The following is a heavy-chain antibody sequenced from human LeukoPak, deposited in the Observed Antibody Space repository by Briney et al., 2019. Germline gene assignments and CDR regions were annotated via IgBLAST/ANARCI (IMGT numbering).Heavy chain of an antibody. Sequence: SETLSLTCAVYGGSFSGYYWSWIRQPPGKGLEWIGEINHSGSTNYNPSLKSRVTISVDTSKNQFSLKLSSVTAADTAVYYCARALYYYDGYDYWGQGTLVTVSS. J-gene: IGHJ4*02. CDR2: INHSGST. CDR3: ARALYYYDGYDY. D-gene: IGHD3-22*01. CDR1: GGSFSGYY. V-gene: IGHV4-34*01.